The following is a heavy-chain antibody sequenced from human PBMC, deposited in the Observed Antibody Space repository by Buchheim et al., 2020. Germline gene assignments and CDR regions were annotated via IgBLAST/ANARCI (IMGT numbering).Heavy chain of an antibody. CDR3: ARPYDFWSGSIRTYYYYGMDV. CDR2: IIPILGIA. J-gene: IGHJ6*02. Sequence: QVQLVQSGAEVKKPGSSVKVSCKASGGTFSSYAISWVRQAPGQGLEWMGRIIPILGIANYAQKFQGRVTITAEQSPSTAYMELSSLRSEDTAVYYCARPYDFWSGSIRTYYYYGMDVWGQGTT. CDR1: GGTFSSYA. D-gene: IGHD3-3*01. V-gene: IGHV1-69*04.